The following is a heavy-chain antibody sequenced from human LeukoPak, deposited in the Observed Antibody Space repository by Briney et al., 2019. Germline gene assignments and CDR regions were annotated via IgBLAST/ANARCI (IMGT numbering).Heavy chain of an antibody. CDR3: ARDSPRIYDSSGYYYYYGMDV. Sequence: ASVNVSCKASGYTFTSYGISWVRQAPGQGLEWMGWISAYNGNTNYAQKLQGRVTMTTDTSTSTAYMELRSLRSDDTAVYYCARDSPRIYDSSGYYYYYGMDVWGQGTLVTVSS. CDR2: ISAYNGNT. V-gene: IGHV1-18*01. CDR1: GYTFTSYG. J-gene: IGHJ6*02. D-gene: IGHD3-22*01.